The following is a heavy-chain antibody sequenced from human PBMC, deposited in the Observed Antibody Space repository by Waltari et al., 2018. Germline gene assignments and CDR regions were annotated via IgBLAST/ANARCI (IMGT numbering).Heavy chain of an antibody. Sequence: QVQLQESGPGLVKPSQTLSLTCTVSGGSISSGSYYWSWIRQPAGKGLEWIGRMYTSGITNHIPSLNSRVIISGDTSKNQFSLKLSSVTAADTAVYYCARGGAVAGNGGVYYYYGMDVWVQGTTVTVSS. CDR1: GGSISSGSYY. D-gene: IGHD6-19*01. V-gene: IGHV4-61*02. CDR2: MYTSGIT. CDR3: ARGGAVAGNGGVYYYYGMDV. J-gene: IGHJ6*02.